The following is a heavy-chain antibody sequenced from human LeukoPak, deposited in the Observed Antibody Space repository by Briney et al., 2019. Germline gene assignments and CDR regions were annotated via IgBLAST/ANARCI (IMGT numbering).Heavy chain of an antibody. CDR1: GVSTSITTYY. CDR3: ARRGDIYGYYFDY. CDR2: VYNSGGT. Sequence: PSETLSLICTVSGVSTSITTYYWAWIHQPPGKGPKWIGSVYNSGGTYYHPSLKRRDTVSIDTTKNQYSLRLSSVTAADTAVYYCARRGDIYGYYFDYWGQGNLVTVSS. D-gene: IGHD5-18*01. V-gene: IGHV4-39*01. J-gene: IGHJ4*02.